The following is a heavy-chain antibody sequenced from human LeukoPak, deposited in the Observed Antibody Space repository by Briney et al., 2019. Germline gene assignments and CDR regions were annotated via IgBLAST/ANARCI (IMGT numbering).Heavy chain of an antibody. D-gene: IGHD1-7*01. CDR2: VHSSRGS. Sequence: SETLSLTCAVSGGSISSSNWWSWIRQPAGKGLEWIGRVHSSRGSNYNPSLKSRVTMSVDTSKNQASLKLIAVTAADTAVYYCARENWNYGEDFWGQGALVTVSS. V-gene: IGHV4-4*07. CDR1: GGSISSSNW. CDR3: ARENWNYGEDF. J-gene: IGHJ4*02.